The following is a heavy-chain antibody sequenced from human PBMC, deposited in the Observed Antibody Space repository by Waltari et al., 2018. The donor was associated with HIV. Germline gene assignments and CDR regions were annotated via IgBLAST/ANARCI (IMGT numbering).Heavy chain of an antibody. D-gene: IGHD3-22*01. CDR2: INPNRGGT. CDR1: GYTFTVYY. CDR3: ARVGYDSSGYYPFDY. J-gene: IGHJ4*02. V-gene: IGHV1-2*02. Sequence: QVQLAQSGAEVKKPGASVKVSCKASGYTFTVYYMHWVRQDPGQWLEWMGWINPNRGGTNYAQKFQGRVTMTRDTSISTAYMELSRLRSDDTAVYYCARVGYDSSGYYPFDYWGQGTLVTVSS.